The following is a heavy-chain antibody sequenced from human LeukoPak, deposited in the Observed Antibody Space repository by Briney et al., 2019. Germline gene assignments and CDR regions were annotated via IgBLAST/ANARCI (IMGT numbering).Heavy chain of an antibody. CDR3: ARDAVSLAAAGTSDY. J-gene: IGHJ4*02. D-gene: IGHD6-13*01. CDR2: ISSSSSYT. CDR1: GFTFSTYA. V-gene: IGHV3-11*05. Sequence: GGSLRLSCVGSGFTFSTYAMSWVRQAPGKGLEWVSYISSSSSYTNYADSVKGRFTISRDNAKNSLYLQMNSLGAEDTAVYYCARDAVSLAAAGTSDYWGQGSLVTVSS.